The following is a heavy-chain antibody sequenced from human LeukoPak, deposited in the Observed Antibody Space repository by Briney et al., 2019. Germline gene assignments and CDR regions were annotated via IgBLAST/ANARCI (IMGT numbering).Heavy chain of an antibody. Sequence: GGSLRLSCAASGFTFSSYTMNWVRQAPGKGLEWVSYISSSSSYIYYADSVKGRFTISRDNAKNSLYLQMNSLRAEDTAVYYCAVEPAAIFDYWGQGTLVTVSS. V-gene: IGHV3-21*01. J-gene: IGHJ4*02. CDR3: AVEPAAIFDY. D-gene: IGHD2-2*01. CDR2: ISSSSSYI. CDR1: GFTFSSYT.